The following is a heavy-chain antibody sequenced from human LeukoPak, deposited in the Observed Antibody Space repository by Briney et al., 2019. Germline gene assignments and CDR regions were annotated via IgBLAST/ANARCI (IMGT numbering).Heavy chain of an antibody. CDR1: GFTFSSYW. CDR3: ARYSSSWSPNYYYGMDV. D-gene: IGHD6-13*01. V-gene: IGHV3-7*01. J-gene: IGHJ6*02. Sequence: PGGSLRLSCAASGFTFSSYWMSWVRQAPGKGPEWVANIKQDGSEKYYVDSVKGRFTISRDNAKNSLYLQMNSLRAEDTAVYYCARYSSSWSPNYYYGMDVWGQGTTVTVSS. CDR2: IKQDGSEK.